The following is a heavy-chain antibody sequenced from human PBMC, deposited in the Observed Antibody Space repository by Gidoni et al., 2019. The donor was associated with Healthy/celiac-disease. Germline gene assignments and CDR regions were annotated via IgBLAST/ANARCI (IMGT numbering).Heavy chain of an antibody. V-gene: IGHV4-34*01. CDR3: ARREYGSGPDY. CDR2: INQSGST. J-gene: IGHJ4*02. D-gene: IGHD3-10*01. Sequence: QVQLQQLGEGLLKPTETMSLTVAVDGGSCSGYYWIWIRPPPGKGLEWSGEINQSGSTNYTPSLKSRVTISVDTSKIQFSLKLSSVTAADTAVYSCARREYGSGPDYWGQGTLVTVSS. CDR1: GGSCSGYY.